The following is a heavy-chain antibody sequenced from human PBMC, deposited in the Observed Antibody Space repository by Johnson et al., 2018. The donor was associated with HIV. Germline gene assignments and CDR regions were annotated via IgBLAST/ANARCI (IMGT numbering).Heavy chain of an antibody. Sequence: VQLVESGGGLVKPGGSLRLSCAASGFTFSDYYMSWIRQAPGKGLEWVSAIGTAGDTYYAGSVKGRYTIPRENAKNSLYLQMNSLRAEDTALYYCAKGGSSIAARWYLTGAFDIWGQGTMVTVSS. J-gene: IGHJ3*02. CDR2: IGTAGDT. V-gene: IGHV3-13*01. D-gene: IGHD6-6*01. CDR3: AKGGSSIAARWYLTGAFDI. CDR1: GFTFSDYY.